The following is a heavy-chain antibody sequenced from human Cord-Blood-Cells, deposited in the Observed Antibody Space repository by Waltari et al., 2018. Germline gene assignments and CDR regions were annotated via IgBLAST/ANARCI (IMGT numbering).Heavy chain of an antibody. CDR3: ARHRAGLWPT. Sequence: QLQLQESGPGLVKPSETLSLTCTVSGGSISSSIYYRGWIRQPPGKGLEWIGSIYYSGSTYYNPSLKSRVTISVDTSKNQFSLKLSSVTAADTAVYYCARHRAGLWPTWGQGTLVTVSS. J-gene: IGHJ4*02. CDR1: GGSISSSIYY. D-gene: IGHD5-18*01. V-gene: IGHV4-39*01. CDR2: IYYSGST.